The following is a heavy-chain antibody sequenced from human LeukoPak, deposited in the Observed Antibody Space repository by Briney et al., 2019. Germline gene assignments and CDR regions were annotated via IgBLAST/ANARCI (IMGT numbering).Heavy chain of an antibody. CDR2: IYTSGST. D-gene: IGHD6-6*01. J-gene: IGHJ4*02. V-gene: IGHV4-61*02. CDR3: AREAHSSSYLDY. Sequence: NPSETLSLTCTVSGGSISSGSYYWSWIRQPAGKGLEWIGRIYTSGSTNYNPSLKSRVTISVDTSKNQFSLKLSSVTAADTAVYFCAREAHSSSYLDYWGQGTLVTVSS. CDR1: GGSISSGSYY.